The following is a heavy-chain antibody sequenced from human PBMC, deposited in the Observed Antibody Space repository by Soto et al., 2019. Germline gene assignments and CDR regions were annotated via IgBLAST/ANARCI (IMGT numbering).Heavy chain of an antibody. CDR2: IIPIFGTA. J-gene: IGHJ6*03. Sequence: SVKVSCKASGVTFSSDAISWLRQAPGQGLEWMGGIIPIFGTANYAQKFQGRVTITADESTSTAYMELSSLRSEDTAVYYCASPEVYGDYYYYYMDVWGKGTTVTVSS. CDR3: ASPEVYGDYYYYYMDV. CDR1: GVTFSSDA. D-gene: IGHD4-17*01. V-gene: IGHV1-69*13.